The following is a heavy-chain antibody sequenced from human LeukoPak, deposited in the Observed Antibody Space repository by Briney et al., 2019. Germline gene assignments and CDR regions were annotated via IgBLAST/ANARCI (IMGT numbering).Heavy chain of an antibody. CDR2: ISGSGTST. D-gene: IGHD3-10*01. CDR3: ARVYYYGSGSHGAFDI. J-gene: IGHJ3*02. V-gene: IGHV3-23*01. Sequence: GGSLRLSCVASGFTFSNYVMNWVRQAPGKGLECVSSISGSGTSTYYADSVKGRFTSSRDNSKNTLYLQMDSLRAEDTAIYYCARVYYYGSGSHGAFDIWGQGTMVTVSS. CDR1: GFTFSNYV.